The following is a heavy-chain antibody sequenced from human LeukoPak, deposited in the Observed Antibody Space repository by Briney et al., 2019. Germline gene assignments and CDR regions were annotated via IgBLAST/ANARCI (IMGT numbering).Heavy chain of an antibody. CDR3: ARGMGYCSSSNCYTYYLDY. Sequence: GGSLRLSCVASGFTFSRFEMNWVRQAPGKGLEWVSYISGSGSSIYYADSVKGRFTISRDNAKNSLYLQMNSLRGEDTAVYYCARGMGYCSSSNCYTYYLDYWGQGTLVSVSS. CDR1: GFTFSRFE. V-gene: IGHV3-48*03. J-gene: IGHJ4*02. CDR2: ISGSGSSI. D-gene: IGHD2-2*01.